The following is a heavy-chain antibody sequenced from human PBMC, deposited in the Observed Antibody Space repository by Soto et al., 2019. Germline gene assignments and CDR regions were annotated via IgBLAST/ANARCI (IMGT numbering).Heavy chain of an antibody. Sequence: ASVKVSCKASGYTFTSYAMHWVRQAPGQGLEWMGWISAYNGNTNYAQKLQGRVTMTTDTSTSTAYMELRSLRSDDAAVYYCASGYCSGGSCYRGEYGMDVWGQGTTVTVSS. V-gene: IGHV1-18*01. J-gene: IGHJ6*02. CDR2: ISAYNGNT. CDR3: ASGYCSGGSCYRGEYGMDV. D-gene: IGHD2-15*01. CDR1: GYTFTSYA.